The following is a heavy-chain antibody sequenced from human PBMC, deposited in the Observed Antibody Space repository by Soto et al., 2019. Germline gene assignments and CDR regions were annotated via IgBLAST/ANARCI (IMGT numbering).Heavy chain of an antibody. V-gene: IGHV3-33*01. Sequence: GESLKISCAASGFTFSSYGMHWVRQAPGKGLEWVAVIWYDGSNKYYADSVKGRFTISRDNSKNTLYLQMNSLRAEDTAVYYCARDGHYYDSSGPVDRHNWFDPWGQGTLVTVSS. D-gene: IGHD3-22*01. CDR1: GFTFSSYG. CDR3: ARDGHYYDSSGPVDRHNWFDP. CDR2: IWYDGSNK. J-gene: IGHJ5*02.